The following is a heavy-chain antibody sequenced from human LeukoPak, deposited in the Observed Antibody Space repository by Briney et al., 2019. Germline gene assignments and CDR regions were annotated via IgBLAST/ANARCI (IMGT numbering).Heavy chain of an antibody. J-gene: IGHJ3*02. Sequence: ASVKVSCKASGYTFTSYAMHWVRQAPGQRLEWMGWVNAGNGNTKYSQKFQGRVTITRDTSASTAYMELSSLRSEDTAVYYCARPHYSSSWFYTDDIWGQGTMVTVSS. CDR3: ARPHYSSSWFYTDDI. D-gene: IGHD6-13*01. CDR1: GYTFTSYA. CDR2: VNAGNGNT. V-gene: IGHV1-3*01.